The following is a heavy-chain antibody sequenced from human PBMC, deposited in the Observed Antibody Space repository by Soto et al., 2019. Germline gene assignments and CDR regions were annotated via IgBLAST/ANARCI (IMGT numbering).Heavy chain of an antibody. V-gene: IGHV3-43*01. Sequence: PGGSLRLSCAASGFTFDDYTMHWVRQAPGKGLEWVSLISWDGGSTYYADSVKGRFTISRDNSKNSLYLQMNSLRTEDTALYYCAKGKYCSGGSCYGYYYGMDVWGQGTTVTVSS. CDR3: AKGKYCSGGSCYGYYYGMDV. CDR2: ISWDGGST. J-gene: IGHJ6*02. D-gene: IGHD2-15*01. CDR1: GFTFDDYT.